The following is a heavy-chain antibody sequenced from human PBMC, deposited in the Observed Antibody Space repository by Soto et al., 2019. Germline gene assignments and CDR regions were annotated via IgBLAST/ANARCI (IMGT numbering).Heavy chain of an antibody. CDR1: GFTFSSYA. J-gene: IGHJ4*02. D-gene: IGHD3-22*01. CDR2: ISYDGSNK. V-gene: IGHV3-30*04. Sequence: GGSLRLSCAASGFTFSSYAMHWVRQAPGKGLEWVAVISYDGSNKYYADSVKGRFTISRDNSKNTLYLQMNSLRAEDTAVYYCAREDSSGYFDYWGQGTLVTVSS. CDR3: AREDSSGYFDY.